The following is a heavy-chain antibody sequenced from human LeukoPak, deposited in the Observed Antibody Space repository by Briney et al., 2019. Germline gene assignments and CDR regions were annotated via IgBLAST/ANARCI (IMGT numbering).Heavy chain of an antibody. V-gene: IGHV3-53*01. D-gene: IGHD6-19*01. CDR3: ARPAVSGWSLDY. Sequence: PGGSLRLSCAASGFTVSSNYMSWVRQAPGKGLEWVSVIYSGGSTCYADSVKGRFTISRDNSKNTLYLQMNSLRAEDTAVYYCARPAVSGWSLDYWGQGTLVTVSS. CDR1: GFTVSSNY. J-gene: IGHJ4*02. CDR2: IYSGGST.